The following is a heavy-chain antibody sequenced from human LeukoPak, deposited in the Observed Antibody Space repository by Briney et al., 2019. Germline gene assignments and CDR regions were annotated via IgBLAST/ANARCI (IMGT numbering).Heavy chain of an antibody. D-gene: IGHD1-14*01. Sequence: SQTLSLTCAVSGGFISSGGYSWNWIRQPPGSGLEWIGYIYHTGTTYYNSSLKSRVTISVDTSKNQFSLELKSVTAADTAVYYCARVRPGCPLDSWGQGTLVTVSS. V-gene: IGHV4-30-2*01. CDR1: GGFISSGGYS. CDR2: IYHTGTT. J-gene: IGHJ5*01. CDR3: ARVRPGCPLDS.